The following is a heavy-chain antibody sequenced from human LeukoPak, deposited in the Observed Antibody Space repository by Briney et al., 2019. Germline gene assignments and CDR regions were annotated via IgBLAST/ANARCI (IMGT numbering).Heavy chain of an antibody. V-gene: IGHV3-53*01. CDR2: IYSGGNT. CDR3: ATRAAAGYYYGVDV. Sequence: GGSLRLSCAASGFTFSNYAMSWVRQAPGKGLEWVSIIYSGGNTYYVDSVKGRFTISRDNSKNTLYLQMKSLRAEDTAVYYCATRAAAGYYYGVDVWGQGTTVTVSS. CDR1: GFTFSNYA. J-gene: IGHJ6*02. D-gene: IGHD6-13*01.